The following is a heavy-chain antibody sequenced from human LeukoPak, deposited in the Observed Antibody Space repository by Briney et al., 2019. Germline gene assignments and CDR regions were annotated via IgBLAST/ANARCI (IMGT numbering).Heavy chain of an antibody. Sequence: GSLRXSCTASGFSFSGHWMHWARQLPGKGLVWVSRISPTGSTTSYADSVKGRFTVSRDNAKNTLYLQVNNLRAEDTAVYYCARGPNSNWSGLDFWGQGTLLTVSS. V-gene: IGHV3-74*01. CDR1: GFSFSGHW. CDR2: ISPTGSTT. D-gene: IGHD6-6*01. J-gene: IGHJ4*02. CDR3: ARGPNSNWSGLDF.